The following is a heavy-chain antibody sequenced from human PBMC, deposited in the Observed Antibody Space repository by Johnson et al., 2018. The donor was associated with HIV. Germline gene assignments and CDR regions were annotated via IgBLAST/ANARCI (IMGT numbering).Heavy chain of an antibody. CDR1: AFAFSSYV. Sequence: VQLVESGGGVVQPGRSLRLSCAASAFAFSSYVMHWVRQAPGKGLEWVAVISYDGSNKYYADSVKGRFTISRDNSNNTLYLQMNSLRAEDTAVYYCARSGLVQTYYYGSGSYKDAFDIWGQGTMVTVSS. D-gene: IGHD3-10*01. J-gene: IGHJ3*02. V-gene: IGHV3-30*03. CDR3: ARSGLVQTYYYGSGSYKDAFDI. CDR2: ISYDGSNK.